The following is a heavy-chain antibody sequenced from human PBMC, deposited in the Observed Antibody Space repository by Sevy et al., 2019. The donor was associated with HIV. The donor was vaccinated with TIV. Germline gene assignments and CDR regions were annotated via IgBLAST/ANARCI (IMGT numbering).Heavy chain of an antibody. V-gene: IGHV1-18*01. CDR2: ISADNGNT. CDR3: AREVGIAAAGQFDP. CDR1: GYTFTSYV. Sequence: ASVKVSCKASGYTFTSYVISWVRQAPGQGLEWMGWISADNGNTNYAQKLQGRVTMTTDTSTSTANMELRSLRSDDTAVYYCAREVGIAAAGQFDPWGQGTLVTVSS. D-gene: IGHD6-13*01. J-gene: IGHJ5*02.